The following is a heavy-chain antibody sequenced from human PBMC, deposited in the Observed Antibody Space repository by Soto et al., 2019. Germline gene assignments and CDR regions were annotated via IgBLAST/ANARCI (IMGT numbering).Heavy chain of an antibody. CDR1: GGTFSSYT. CDR3: ARDPYYDILTGTSNWFDP. Sequence: ASVKVSCKASGGTFSSYTISWVRQAPGQGLEWMGRIIPILGIANYAQKFQGRVTITADKSTSTAYMELSSLRSEDTAVYYCARDPYYDILTGTSNWFDPWGQGTLVTVSS. CDR2: IIPILGIA. J-gene: IGHJ5*02. V-gene: IGHV1-69*04. D-gene: IGHD3-9*01.